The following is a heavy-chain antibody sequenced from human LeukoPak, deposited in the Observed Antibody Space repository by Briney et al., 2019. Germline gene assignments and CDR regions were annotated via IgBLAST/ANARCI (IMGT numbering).Heavy chain of an antibody. J-gene: IGHJ4*02. CDR1: GGSISSYY. V-gene: IGHV4-4*07. CDR2: IHTSGST. Sequence: PSETLSLTCTVSGGSISSYYWSWIRQPAGKGLEWIGRIHTSGSTKYNPSLKSRVTMSVDTSKNQFSLKLSSVTAADTAMYYCARRGVYYYDSSGRANYYFDYWGQGTLVTVSS. D-gene: IGHD3-22*01. CDR3: ARRGVYYYDSSGRANYYFDY.